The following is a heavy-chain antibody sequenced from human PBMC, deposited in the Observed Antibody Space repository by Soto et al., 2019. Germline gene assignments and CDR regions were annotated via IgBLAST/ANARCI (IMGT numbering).Heavy chain of an antibody. CDR1: GYTFTGYY. Sequence: GASVKVSCKASGYTFTGYYMHWVRQAPGQGLEWMGWINPNSGGTNYAQKFQGWVTMTRDTSISTAYMELSRLRSDDTAVYYCARDSRRGYSYGPLPSPYYYYYGMDVLGQGTTVTVSS. D-gene: IGHD5-18*01. CDR3: ARDSRRGYSYGPLPSPYYYYYGMDV. J-gene: IGHJ6*02. CDR2: INPNSGGT. V-gene: IGHV1-2*04.